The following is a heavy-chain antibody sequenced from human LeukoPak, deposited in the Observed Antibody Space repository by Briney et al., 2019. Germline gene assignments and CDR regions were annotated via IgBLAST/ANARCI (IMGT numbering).Heavy chain of an antibody. CDR1: GYTFTGYY. CDR3: ARDSSPYCTNGVCFYSFDY. Sequence: ASVKVSCKASGYTFTGYYMHWVRQAPGPGLERMGLIHPNSGGTKYAQKFPGRVTMPRDTSISTAYMELSRLRSDDTAVYYCARDSSPYCTNGVCFYSFDYWGQGTLVTVSS. V-gene: IGHV1-2*02. CDR2: IHPNSGGT. J-gene: IGHJ4*02. D-gene: IGHD2-8*01.